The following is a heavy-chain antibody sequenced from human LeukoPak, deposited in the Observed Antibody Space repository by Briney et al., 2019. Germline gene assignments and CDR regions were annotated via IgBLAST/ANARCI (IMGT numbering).Heavy chain of an antibody. D-gene: IGHD5-12*01. Sequence: GETLKISCKGSGYSFTSYWIGWVRQMPGKGLEWMGIIYPGDSDTRYRPSFQGQVTISADKSISTAYLQWSSLKASDTAMYYCARRVATARPHYFDYWGQGTLVTVSS. CDR3: ARRVATARPHYFDY. V-gene: IGHV5-51*01. J-gene: IGHJ4*02. CDR2: IYPGDSDT. CDR1: GYSFTSYW.